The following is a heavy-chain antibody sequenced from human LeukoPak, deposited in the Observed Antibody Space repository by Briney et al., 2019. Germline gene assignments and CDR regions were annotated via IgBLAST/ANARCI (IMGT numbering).Heavy chain of an antibody. CDR1: GGSISSGSYY. J-gene: IGHJ3*02. CDR3: AKTPLRSSWTGRAFDI. D-gene: IGHD6-13*01. V-gene: IGHV4-61*02. CDR2: IYTSGST. Sequence: SETLSLTCTVSGGSISSGSYYWSWIRQPAGKGLEWIGRIYTSGSTNYNPSLKSRVTISVDTSKNQFSLKLSSVTAADTAVYYCAKTPLRSSWTGRAFDIWGQGTMVTVSS.